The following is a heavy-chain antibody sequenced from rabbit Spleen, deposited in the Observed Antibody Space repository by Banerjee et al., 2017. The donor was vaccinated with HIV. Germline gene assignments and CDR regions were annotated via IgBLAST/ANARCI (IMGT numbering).Heavy chain of an antibody. V-gene: IGHV1S40*01. CDR2: IRVGSYTTT. Sequence: QSLEESGGDLVKPGASLTLTCTASGSDLNTFYYMCWVRQAPGKGLELIACIRVGSYTTTSYASWAKGRFTISKTSSTTVTLQMTSLTAADTATYFCARGGGRTRLDLWGQGTLVIVS. CDR1: GSDLNTFYY. J-gene: IGHJ3*01. D-gene: IGHD4-1*01. CDR3: ARGGGRTRLDL.